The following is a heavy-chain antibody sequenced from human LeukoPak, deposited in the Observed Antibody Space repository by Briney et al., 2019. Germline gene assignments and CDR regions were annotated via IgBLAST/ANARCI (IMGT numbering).Heavy chain of an antibody. CDR2: IVPIFGTA. CDR3: ARGNVLRFSEWLPTPYYFDY. CDR1: GGTFSSYA. J-gene: IGHJ4*02. D-gene: IGHD3-3*01. V-gene: IGHV1-69*05. Sequence: ASVKVSCKASGGTFSSYAISWVRQAPGQGLEWMGGIVPIFGTANYAQKFQGRVTITTDESTSTAYMELSSLRSEDTAVYYCARGNVLRFSEWLPTPYYFDYWGQGTLVTVSS.